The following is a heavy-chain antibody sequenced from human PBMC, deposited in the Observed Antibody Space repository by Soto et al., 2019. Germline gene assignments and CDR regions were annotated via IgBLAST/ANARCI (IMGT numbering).Heavy chain of an antibody. J-gene: IGHJ4*02. D-gene: IGHD3-22*01. V-gene: IGHV3-30*18. Sequence: GGSLRLSCAASGFTFSSYGMHWVRQAPGKGLEWVAVISYDGSNKYYADSVKGRFTISRDNSKNTLYLQMNSLRAEDTAVYYCAKDGLDYYDSSGFLDYWGQGTLVTVSS. CDR3: AKDGLDYYDSSGFLDY. CDR1: GFTFSSYG. CDR2: ISYDGSNK.